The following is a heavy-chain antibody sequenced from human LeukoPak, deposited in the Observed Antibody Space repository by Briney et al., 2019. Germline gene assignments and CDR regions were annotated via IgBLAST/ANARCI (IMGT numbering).Heavy chain of an antibody. J-gene: IGHJ4*02. Sequence: ASVKVSCKTSGGTFSSYAISWVRQAPGQGLEWMGGIIPIFGTVNYVQKFQGRVTITADESTSTAYMELSSLRSEDTAVYYCARTQIINYYDSSGYYYWGQGTLVTVSS. CDR2: IIPIFGTV. V-gene: IGHV1-69*13. CDR3: ARTQIINYYDSSGYYY. D-gene: IGHD3-22*01. CDR1: GGTFSSYA.